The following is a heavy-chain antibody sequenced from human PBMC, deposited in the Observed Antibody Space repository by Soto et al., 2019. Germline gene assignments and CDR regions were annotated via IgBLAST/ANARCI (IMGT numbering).Heavy chain of an antibody. V-gene: IGHV3-11*01. J-gene: IGHJ4*02. D-gene: IGHD5-12*01. CDR1: GFSFSDYY. Sequence: GGSLRLSCAASGFSFSDYYMNWIRQAPGKGLEWVSYISNSGRTIYYADSVKGRFTISRDNAKNSLYLQMNSLRAEDTAVYYCAASGYGRGYFDYWGQGALVTVS. CDR2: ISNSGRTI. CDR3: AASGYGRGYFDY.